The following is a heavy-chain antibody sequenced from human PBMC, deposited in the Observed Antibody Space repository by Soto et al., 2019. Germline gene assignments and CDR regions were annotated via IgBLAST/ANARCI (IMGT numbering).Heavy chain of an antibody. Sequence: QVHLVQSGAEVKQPGSSLNVSCKASGGTFSTHTITWLRQAPGQGPEWMGRIIPVLNIANYAQKFQGRITITADNSTSTASMELSSLTSDATAVYYCAIPDTPNIDPGRDFFDFWGQGTLVTVSS. D-gene: IGHD1-26*01. J-gene: IGHJ4*02. CDR2: IIPVLNIA. V-gene: IGHV1-69*02. CDR3: AIPDTPNIDPGRDFFDF. CDR1: GGTFSTHT.